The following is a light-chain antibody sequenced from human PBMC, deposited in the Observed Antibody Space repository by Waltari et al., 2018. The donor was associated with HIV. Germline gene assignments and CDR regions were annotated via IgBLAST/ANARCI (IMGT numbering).Light chain of an antibody. CDR2: GAS. Sequence: EIVLTQSPGTLSLSPGERATLSCRASQSVSSSYLAWYQQKPGQAPRLLIYGASSRATGIPDRFSGSGSGTDFTLTISRLEPEEFAVYYWQQYGSSPLYTFGQGTKLEIK. V-gene: IGKV3-20*01. CDR1: QSVSSSY. CDR3: QQYGSSPLYT. J-gene: IGKJ2*01.